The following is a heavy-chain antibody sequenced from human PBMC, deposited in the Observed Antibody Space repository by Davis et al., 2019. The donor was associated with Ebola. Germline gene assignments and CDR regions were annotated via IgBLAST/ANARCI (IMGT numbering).Heavy chain of an antibody. CDR1: GFILSNFD. D-gene: IGHD2-15*01. CDR3: ARYCHYRDCSYFDS. Sequence: PGGSLRLSCAASGFILSNFDMSWVRHVPGKGLEWVSTSSASEGHTHYSDSVRGRFTISRDNSKDTLFLQMNSLRAEDTATYYCARYCHYRDCSYFDSWGQGTRVAVSS. J-gene: IGHJ4*02. V-gene: IGHV3-23*01. CDR2: SSASEGHT.